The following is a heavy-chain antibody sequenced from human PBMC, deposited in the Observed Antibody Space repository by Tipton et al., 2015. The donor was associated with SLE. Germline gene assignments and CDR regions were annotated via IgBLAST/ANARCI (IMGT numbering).Heavy chain of an antibody. J-gene: IGHJ4*02. CDR3: ARGDVEEAPLGFDS. Sequence: TLSLTCTVSGASISSHNWSWIRQPPGKGLEWIGYIYSSGSTNYNPSLKSRVTISVDTSKNQFSLNLSSVTAADTAVYYCARGDVEEAPLGFDSWGQGTLVTVSS. CDR2: IYSSGST. CDR1: GASISSHN. V-gene: IGHV4-59*11. D-gene: IGHD1-26*01.